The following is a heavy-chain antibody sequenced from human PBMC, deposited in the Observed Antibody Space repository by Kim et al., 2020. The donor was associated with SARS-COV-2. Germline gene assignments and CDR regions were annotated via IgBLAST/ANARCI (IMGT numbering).Heavy chain of an antibody. CDR3: AKTPGSVSGWFDP. D-gene: IGHD6-19*01. V-gene: IGHV3-23*01. J-gene: IGHJ5*02. Sequence: ADSGKGRFTISRDNSKNTLYLQMNSLRAEDTAVYYCAKTPGSVSGWFDPWGQGTLVTVSS.